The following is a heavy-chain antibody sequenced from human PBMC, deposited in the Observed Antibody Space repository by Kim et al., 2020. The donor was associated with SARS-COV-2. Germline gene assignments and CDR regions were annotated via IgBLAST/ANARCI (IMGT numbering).Heavy chain of an antibody. CDR3: ARDGYGYGYDAFDI. CDR1: GFTFSSYS. V-gene: IGHV3-21*01. D-gene: IGHD5-18*01. Sequence: GGSLRLSCAASGFTFSSYSVNWVRQAPGKGLEWVSSISRGGIYSYYADSVKGRFTISRDNAKNSLFLQMNSLRAEDTAVYHCARDGYGYGYDAFDIWGQG. J-gene: IGHJ3*02. CDR2: ISRGGIYS.